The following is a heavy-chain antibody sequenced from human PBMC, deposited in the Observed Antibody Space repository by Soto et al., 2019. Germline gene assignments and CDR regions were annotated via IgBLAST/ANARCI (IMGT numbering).Heavy chain of an antibody. Sequence: EVQVVESGGGLVTPGGSLRLSCNFSFSKYGMDWVRQAPGQGLVWVASISSGSAFIKFAYSVKGGFTISRDNAKNSVALQMDSLIVEDTAMYYCTRDQGGSYDSWFDPWGRGTLVTVSS. V-gene: IGHV3-21*01. CDR3: TRDQGGSYDSWFDP. CDR2: ISSGSAFI. J-gene: IGHJ5*02. CDR1: SFSKYG. D-gene: IGHD1-26*01.